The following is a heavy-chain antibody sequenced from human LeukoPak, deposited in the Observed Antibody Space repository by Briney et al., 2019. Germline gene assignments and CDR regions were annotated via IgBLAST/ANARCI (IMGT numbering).Heavy chain of an antibody. Sequence: SETLSLTCTVSGGSISSYYWSWIWQPPGKGLERIGYIYYSGSTNYNPSLKSRVTISVDTSKNQFSVKLSSVTAADTAVYYCARGPLWFGELFHAWFDPWGQGTLVTVSS. CDR3: ARGPLWFGELFHAWFDP. CDR2: IYYSGST. J-gene: IGHJ5*02. V-gene: IGHV4-59*01. D-gene: IGHD3-10*01. CDR1: GGSISSYY.